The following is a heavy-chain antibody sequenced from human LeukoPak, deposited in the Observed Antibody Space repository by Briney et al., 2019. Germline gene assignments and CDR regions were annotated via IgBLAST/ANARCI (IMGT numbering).Heavy chain of an antibody. Sequence: GESLKISCKGSGYSFTSYWIGWVRQMPGKGLEWMGIIYPGDSDTRYSPSFQGQVTISADKSISTAYLQWSSLKASDTAMYYCARHSGRGMVQAAEEIDYWGQGTLVTVSS. CDR2: IYPGDSDT. CDR3: ARHSGRGMVQAAEEIDY. V-gene: IGHV5-51*01. CDR1: GYSFTSYW. D-gene: IGHD3-10*01. J-gene: IGHJ4*02.